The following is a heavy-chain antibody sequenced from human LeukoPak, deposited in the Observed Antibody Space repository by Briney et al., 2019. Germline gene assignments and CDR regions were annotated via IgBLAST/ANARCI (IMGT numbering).Heavy chain of an antibody. V-gene: IGHV3-66*01. CDR1: GFTVSSNY. D-gene: IGHD6-19*01. Sequence: GGSLRLSCAASGFTVSSNYLGWVRQAPGKGLEWVSVIYSGGDTYYADSVKGRFTISRDNSKNMIYLEMTSLKAEDTAVYYCAKERNLEIAVAGTIFDYWGQGTLVTVSS. CDR2: IYSGGDT. CDR3: AKERNLEIAVAGTIFDY. J-gene: IGHJ4*02.